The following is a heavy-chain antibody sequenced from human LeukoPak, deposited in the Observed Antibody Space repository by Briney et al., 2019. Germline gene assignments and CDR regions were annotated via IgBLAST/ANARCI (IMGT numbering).Heavy chain of an antibody. V-gene: IGHV3-48*03. D-gene: IGHD1-26*01. Sequence: GGSLRLSCAASGFTFNNYEMNWVRQAPGKGLEWVSYISSRSSTIYYANSMRGRFTIFRDNAENSLYLQMNSLRVEDTALYYCARIDRENYGMDVWGQGTTVTVSS. CDR3: ARIDRENYGMDV. CDR2: ISSRSSTI. CDR1: GFTFNNYE. J-gene: IGHJ6*02.